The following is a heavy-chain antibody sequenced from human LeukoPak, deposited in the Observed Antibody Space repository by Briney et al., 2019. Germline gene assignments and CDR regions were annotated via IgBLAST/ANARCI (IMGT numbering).Heavy chain of an antibody. D-gene: IGHD2-2*01. CDR3: ARGIRNQLLSEY. V-gene: IGHV1-8*01. CDR1: GYTFSSFD. CDR2: MNPNSLNT. J-gene: IGHJ4*02. Sequence: ASVKVSCKTSGYTFSSFDVIWVRQATGQGLEWIGWMNPNSLNTGYAQKFRGRLTMTGDTSISTAYMELSSPISEDTAVYYCARGIRNQLLSEYWGQGSLVTVSS.